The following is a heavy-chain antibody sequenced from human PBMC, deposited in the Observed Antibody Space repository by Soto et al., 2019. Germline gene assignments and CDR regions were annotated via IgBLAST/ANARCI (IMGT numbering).Heavy chain of an antibody. J-gene: IGHJ5*02. CDR1: GGSISSSSYY. V-gene: IGHV4-39*01. CDR2: IYYSGST. D-gene: IGHD3-10*01. Sequence: SETLSLTCTVSGGSISSSSYYWGWIRQPPGKGLEWIGSIYYSGSTYYNPSLKSRVTISVDTSKNQFSLKLSSVTAADTAVYYCARHFLAGFGETPAGWFDPWGQGTLVTVSS. CDR3: ARHFLAGFGETPAGWFDP.